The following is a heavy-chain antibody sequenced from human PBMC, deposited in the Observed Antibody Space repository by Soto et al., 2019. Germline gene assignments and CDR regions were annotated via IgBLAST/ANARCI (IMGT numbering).Heavy chain of an antibody. J-gene: IGHJ6*04. CDR2: ISYDGSNK. CDR3: AKEPNDYSNYVERYYYYGRDV. Sequence: GGSLRLSCAASGFTFSSYGMHWVRQAPGKGLEWVAVISYDGSNKYYADSVKGRFTISRDNSKNTLYLQMNSLRAEDTAVYYCAKEPNDYSNYVERYYYYGRDVWGKGTTVTVSS. D-gene: IGHD4-4*01. CDR1: GFTFSSYG. V-gene: IGHV3-30*18.